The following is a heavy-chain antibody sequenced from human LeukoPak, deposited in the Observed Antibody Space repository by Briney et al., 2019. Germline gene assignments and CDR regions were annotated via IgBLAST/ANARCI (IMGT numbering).Heavy chain of an antibody. CDR2: ISYDGSNK. CDR1: GFTFSSYG. J-gene: IGHJ5*02. CDR3: AREGVWGIAENNWFDP. Sequence: GGSLRLSCAASGFTFSSYGMHWVRQAPGKGLEWVAVISYDGSNKYYADSVKGRFTISRDNSKNTLYLQMNSLRAEDTAVYYCAREGVWGIAENNWFDPWGQGTLVTVSS. D-gene: IGHD6-13*01. V-gene: IGHV3-30*03.